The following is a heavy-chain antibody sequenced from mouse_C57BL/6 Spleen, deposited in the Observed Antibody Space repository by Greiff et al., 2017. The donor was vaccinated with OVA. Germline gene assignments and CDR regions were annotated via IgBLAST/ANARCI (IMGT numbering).Heavy chain of an antibody. J-gene: IGHJ4*01. CDR1: GYTFTSYD. CDR3: ANYKGAMDY. Sequence: QVQLQQSGPELVKPGASVKLSCKASGYTFTSYDINWVKQRTGKGLEWIGWIYPRDGSTKYNEKFKGKATWTVDTSSSTAYMELHSLTSKDSAVYFCANYKGAMDYWGQGTSVTVAS. V-gene: IGHV1-85*01. CDR2: IYPRDGST. D-gene: IGHD2-12*01.